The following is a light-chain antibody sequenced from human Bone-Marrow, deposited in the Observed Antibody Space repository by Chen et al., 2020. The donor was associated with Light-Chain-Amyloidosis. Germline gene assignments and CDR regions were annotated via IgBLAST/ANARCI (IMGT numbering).Light chain of an antibody. J-gene: IGLJ2*01. CDR1: RSNLGAGYD. V-gene: IGLV1-40*01. CDR3: QSYDTALLSLV. CDR2: DSD. Sequence: QSVLPQPPSLSEAPDQRVTIPCTGSRSNLGAGYDVHWYQQLPGTSPKLLIYDSDIRPSGVPDRFSASKSGTTASLTITGLQVADEADYYCQSYDTALLSLVFGGGTKLTV.